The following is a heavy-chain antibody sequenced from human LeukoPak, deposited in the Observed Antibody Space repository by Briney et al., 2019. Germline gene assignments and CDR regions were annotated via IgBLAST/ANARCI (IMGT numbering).Heavy chain of an antibody. CDR2: IKSKSEGGTA. V-gene: IGHV3-15*01. CDR3: TTGGGSYAHFDY. CDR1: GLTFSNAR. Sequence: GGSLRLSCAASGLTFSNARMSWVRQAPGKGLEWVGRIKSKSEGGTADYAAPVTGRFSISRDDSKNTLNLQMNSLKIEDTAVYYCTTGGGSYAHFDYWGQGILVTVSS. J-gene: IGHJ4*02. D-gene: IGHD1-26*01.